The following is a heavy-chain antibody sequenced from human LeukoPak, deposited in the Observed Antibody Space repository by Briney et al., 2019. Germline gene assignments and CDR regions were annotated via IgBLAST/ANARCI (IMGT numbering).Heavy chain of an antibody. CDR2: IIPIFGTA. Sequence: GASVKVSCKASGGTFSSYAISWVRQAPGQGLEWVGGIIPIFGTANYAQKFQGRVTITADESTSTAYMELSSLRSEDTAVYYCARDFRNDYYDSSGYSGWGQGTLVTVSS. D-gene: IGHD3-22*01. CDR3: ARDFRNDYYDSSGYSG. J-gene: IGHJ4*02. CDR1: GGTFSSYA. V-gene: IGHV1-69*13.